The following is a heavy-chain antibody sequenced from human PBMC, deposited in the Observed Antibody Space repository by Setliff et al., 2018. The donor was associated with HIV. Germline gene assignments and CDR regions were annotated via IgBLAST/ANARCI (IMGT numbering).Heavy chain of an antibody. CDR3: ASAYYYDSSGRTGYYMDV. CDR1: GGTFRSYT. Sequence: SVKVSCKASGGTFRSYTISWVRQAPGQGLEWMGRIIPILGIANYAQKFQGRVTITADKSTSTAYMELSSLRSEDTAVYYCASAYYYDSSGRTGYYMDVWGKGTTVTVSS. CDR2: IIPILGIA. J-gene: IGHJ6*03. V-gene: IGHV1-69*02. D-gene: IGHD3-22*01.